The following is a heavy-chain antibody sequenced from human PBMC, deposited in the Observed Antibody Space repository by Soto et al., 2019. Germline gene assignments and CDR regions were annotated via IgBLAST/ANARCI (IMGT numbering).Heavy chain of an antibody. CDR1: GYSFTGYY. Sequence: ASVKVSCKASGYSFTGYYMHLVRQAPGQGLEWMGWINPNSGGTNYAQKFQGWVTMTRDTSISTAYMELSRLRSDDTAVYYCARESDSGSSGDDAFDIWGQGTMGTVSS. V-gene: IGHV1-2*04. CDR3: ARESDSGSSGDDAFDI. CDR2: INPNSGGT. J-gene: IGHJ3*02. D-gene: IGHD1-26*01.